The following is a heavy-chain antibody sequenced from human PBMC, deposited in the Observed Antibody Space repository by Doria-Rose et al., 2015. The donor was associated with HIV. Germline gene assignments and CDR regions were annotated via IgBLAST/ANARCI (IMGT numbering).Heavy chain of an antibody. CDR2: IFSDDER. V-gene: IGHV2-26*01. D-gene: IGHD6-13*01. CDR1: GVSLSSPGMG. J-gene: IGHJ4*02. Sequence: QITLKESGPALVKPTETLTPTRTVSGVSLSSPGMGVSWIRQPPGKALEWLANIFSDDERSYKTSLKSRLTISRGTSKSQVVLTMTDMDPVDTATYYCARIKSSRWYHKYYFDFWAREPWSSSPQ. CDR3: ARIKSSRWYHKYYFDF.